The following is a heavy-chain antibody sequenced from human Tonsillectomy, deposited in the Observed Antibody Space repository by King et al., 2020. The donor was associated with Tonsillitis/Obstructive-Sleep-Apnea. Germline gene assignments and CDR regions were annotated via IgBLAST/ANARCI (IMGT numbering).Heavy chain of an antibody. Sequence: QLVQSGAEVKKPGASVKVSCKASGYTFTSYGISWVRQAPGQGLEWMGWISAYNGNTNYAQKLQGRVTMTTDTSTSTAYMELRSLRSDDTAVYYCARDLMTTVTKAPRTPHFDYWGQGTLVTVSS. CDR1: GYTFTSYG. D-gene: IGHD4-11*01. CDR3: ARDLMTTVTKAPRTPHFDY. CDR2: ISAYNGNT. V-gene: IGHV1-18*01. J-gene: IGHJ4*02.